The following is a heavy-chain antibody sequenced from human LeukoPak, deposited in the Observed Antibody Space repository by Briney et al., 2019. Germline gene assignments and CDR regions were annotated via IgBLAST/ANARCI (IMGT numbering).Heavy chain of an antibody. J-gene: IGHJ5*02. D-gene: IGHD6-19*01. V-gene: IGHV1-8*01. Sequence: ASVKVSCKASGYTFTSYDINWVRQATGQGLEWMGRMNPNSGNTGYAQKFQGRVTMTRNTSISTAYMELSSLRSEDTAVYYCARGPYSSGWFWGLGTLANWFDPWGQGTLVTASS. CDR3: ARGPYSSGWFWGLGTLANWFDP. CDR2: MNPNSGNT. CDR1: GYTFTSYD.